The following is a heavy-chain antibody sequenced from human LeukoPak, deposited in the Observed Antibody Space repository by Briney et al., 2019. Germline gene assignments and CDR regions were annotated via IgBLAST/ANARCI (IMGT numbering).Heavy chain of an antibody. CDR1: VFTFSSDA. Sequence: GGSLRLSCAASVFTFSSDAMSWVRQAPWKGLEWVSAISGSGGSTYYADSVKGRFTISRDNSKNTLYLQMNSLRAEDTAVYYCAKQAHYYGSGSPFDYWGQGTLVTVSS. CDR3: AKQAHYYGSGSPFDY. V-gene: IGHV3-23*01. CDR2: ISGSGGST. J-gene: IGHJ4*02. D-gene: IGHD3-10*01.